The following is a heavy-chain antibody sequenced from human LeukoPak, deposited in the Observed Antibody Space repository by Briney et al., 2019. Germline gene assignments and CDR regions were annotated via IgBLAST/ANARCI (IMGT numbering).Heavy chain of an antibody. CDR1: GGTFSSYA. D-gene: IGHD1-1*01. Sequence: SVKVSCKASGGTFSSYAISWVRQAPGQGLEWMGRIIPILGIANYAQKFQGRVTITADKSTSTAYMELSSLRSEDTAVYYCARGNNWNDGYYLDYWGQGTLVTVSS. V-gene: IGHV1-69*04. CDR3: ARGNNWNDGYYLDY. CDR2: IIPILGIA. J-gene: IGHJ4*02.